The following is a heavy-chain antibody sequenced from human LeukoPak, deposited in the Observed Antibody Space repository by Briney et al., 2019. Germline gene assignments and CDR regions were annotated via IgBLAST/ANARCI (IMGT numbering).Heavy chain of an antibody. CDR1: GGSISSGSYY. D-gene: IGHD2-21*01. V-gene: IGHV4-61*02. Sequence: SESLSLTCTVSGGSISSGSYYWRWLGQPAGKGLEWIGRIYTSGSTNYNPPLKSRATISVDTSNNQYSLKQSSVTAADTAWYSCARGHRGYFVYWGPGALVTVSS. CDR2: IYTSGST. CDR3: ARGHRGYFVY. J-gene: IGHJ4*02.